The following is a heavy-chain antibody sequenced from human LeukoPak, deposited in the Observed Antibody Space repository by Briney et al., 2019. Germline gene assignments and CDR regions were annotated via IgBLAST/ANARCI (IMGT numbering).Heavy chain of an antibody. D-gene: IGHD3-10*01. V-gene: IGHV4-4*07. CDR2: IYPSGSA. Sequence: SETLSLTCTVSGGSISSYYWSWIRQPAGKGLEWIGRIYPSGSANYSPSLKSRVTMSADTSKNQFSLKLTSVTAADTAVYYCARDSTVSGPSGFDYWGQGTLVTVSS. CDR1: GGSISSYY. J-gene: IGHJ4*02. CDR3: ARDSTVSGPSGFDY.